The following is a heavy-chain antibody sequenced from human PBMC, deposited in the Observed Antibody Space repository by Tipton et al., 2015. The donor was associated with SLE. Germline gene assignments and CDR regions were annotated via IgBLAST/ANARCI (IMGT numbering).Heavy chain of an antibody. V-gene: IGHV4-39*07. J-gene: IGHJ3*02. CDR3: ARTQLRVSPNAFDI. Sequence: TLSLTCFVSGDSITSDIYYWGWIRQPPGKGLEWIGSVYDSGTTHYNPSLKSRVTMSVDTSKTQFSLKLSSVTAADTAVYYCARTQLRVSPNAFDIWGQGTMVTVSS. D-gene: IGHD3-3*01. CDR1: GDSITSDIYY. CDR2: VYDSGTT.